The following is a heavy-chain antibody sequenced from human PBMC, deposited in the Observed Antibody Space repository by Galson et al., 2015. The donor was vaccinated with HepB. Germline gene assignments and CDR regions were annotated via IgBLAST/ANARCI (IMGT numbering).Heavy chain of an antibody. CDR3: ARDRGADY. J-gene: IGHJ4*02. Sequence: SLRLSCAASGFTFSSYAMHWVRQAPGKGLEWVAVISYDGSNKYYADSVKGRFTISRDNSKNTLYLQMNSLRAEDTAVYYCARDRGADYWGQGTLVTVSS. V-gene: IGHV3-30*04. CDR1: GFTFSSYA. CDR2: ISYDGSNK.